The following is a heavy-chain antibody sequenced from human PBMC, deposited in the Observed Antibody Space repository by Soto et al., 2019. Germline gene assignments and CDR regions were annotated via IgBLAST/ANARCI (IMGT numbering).Heavy chain of an antibody. Sequence: QVQLVESGGGVVQPGRSLRLSCAASGFTFSLYGIHWVRQAPGKGLEWLAVISHDGSTKYYADSGKGRFTVSRDNSKNSVYLQMNSLRGEDTAIYYCAKDFPSGSSRYDRFDPWGLGTSVIVS. V-gene: IGHV3-30*18. J-gene: IGHJ5*02. CDR3: AKDFPSGSSRYDRFDP. D-gene: IGHD6-19*01. CDR2: ISHDGSTK. CDR1: GFTFSLYG.